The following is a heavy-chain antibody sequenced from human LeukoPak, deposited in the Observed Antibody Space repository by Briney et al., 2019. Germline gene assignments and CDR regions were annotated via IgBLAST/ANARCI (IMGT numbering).Heavy chain of an antibody. Sequence: GGSLRLSCAASGFTFSSYAMSWVRQAPGKGLEWVSAISGSGGSTYYADSVKGRFTISRDNSKTTLYLQMNSLRAEATAVYYCAKCHLSWGRGFIDYWGQGTLVTVSS. CDR2: ISGSGGST. D-gene: IGHD7-27*01. J-gene: IGHJ4*02. CDR3: AKCHLSWGRGFIDY. CDR1: GFTFSSYA. V-gene: IGHV3-23*01.